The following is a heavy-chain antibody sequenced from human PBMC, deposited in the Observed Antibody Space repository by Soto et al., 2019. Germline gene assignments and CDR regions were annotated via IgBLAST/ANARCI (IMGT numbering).Heavy chain of an antibody. CDR3: AKDKVFDYYDSSGYYYNY. D-gene: IGHD3-22*01. V-gene: IGHV3-23*01. CDR2: ISGSGGST. CDR1: GFTFSSYA. J-gene: IGHJ4*02. Sequence: GGSLRLSCAASGFTFSSYAMSWVRQAPGKGLEWVSAISGSGGSTYYADSVKGRFTISRDNSKNTLYLQMNSLRAEDTAVYYCAKDKVFDYYDSSGYYYNYWGQGTLVTVSS.